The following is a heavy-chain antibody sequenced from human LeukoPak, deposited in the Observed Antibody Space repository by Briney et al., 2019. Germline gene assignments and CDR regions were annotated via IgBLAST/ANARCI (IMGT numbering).Heavy chain of an antibody. CDR3: ARDFEAGAYYYDSSGPYYYGMDV. J-gene: IGHJ6*02. D-gene: IGHD3-22*01. V-gene: IGHV3-33*01. CDR1: GFTFSSYG. Sequence: GGSLRLSCAASGFTFSSYGMHWVRQAPGKGLEWVAVIWYDGSNKYYADSVKSRFTISRDNSKNTLYLQMNSLRAEDTAVYYCARDFEAGAYYYDSSGPYYYGMDVWGQGTTVTVSS. CDR2: IWYDGSNK.